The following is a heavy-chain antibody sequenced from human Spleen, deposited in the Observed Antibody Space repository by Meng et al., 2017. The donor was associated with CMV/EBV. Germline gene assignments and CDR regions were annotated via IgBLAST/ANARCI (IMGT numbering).Heavy chain of an antibody. J-gene: IGHJ6*02. CDR2: INPNSGGT. D-gene: IGHD5-12*01. Sequence: ASVKVSCKASGYTFTSYGISWVRQAPGQGLEWMGWINPNSGGTNYAQKLQGRVTMITDTSTSTAYMELRSLRSDDAAVYYCARGGMRDYYYYAMDVWGQGTTVTVSS. CDR3: ARGGMRDYYYYAMDV. V-gene: IGHV1-18*01. CDR1: GYTFTSYG.